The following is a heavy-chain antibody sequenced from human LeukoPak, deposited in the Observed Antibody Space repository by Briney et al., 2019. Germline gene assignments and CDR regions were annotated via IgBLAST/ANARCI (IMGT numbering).Heavy chain of an antibody. CDR3: ARDPPPRYYGSGSYLSGPN. Sequence: GGSLRLSCAASGFTFSDYYMSWVRQAPGKGLEWVSVIYSGGSTYYADSVKGRFTISRHNSKNTLYLQMNSLRAEDTAVYYCARDPPPRYYGSGSYLSGPNWGQGTLVTVSS. J-gene: IGHJ4*02. D-gene: IGHD3-10*01. CDR1: GFTFSDYY. CDR2: IYSGGST. V-gene: IGHV3-53*04.